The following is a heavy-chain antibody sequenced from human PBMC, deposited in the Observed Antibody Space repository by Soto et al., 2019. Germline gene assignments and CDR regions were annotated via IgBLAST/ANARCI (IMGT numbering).Heavy chain of an antibody. Sequence: ASVKVACKAAGYTLTSYGTSWVRQAPGQGLEWMGWISAYNGNTNYAQKLQGRVTMTTDTSTSTAYMELRSLRSDDTAVYYCARDPYRRRDILTGYWYYFDSWGQGTLVTVSS. D-gene: IGHD3-9*01. J-gene: IGHJ4*02. CDR3: ARDPYRRRDILTGYWYYFDS. CDR2: ISAYNGNT. V-gene: IGHV1-18*01. CDR1: GYTLTSYG.